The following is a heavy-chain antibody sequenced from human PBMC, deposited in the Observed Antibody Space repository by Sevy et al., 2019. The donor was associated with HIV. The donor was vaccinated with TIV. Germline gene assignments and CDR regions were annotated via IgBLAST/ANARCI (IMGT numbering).Heavy chain of an antibody. CDR2: TSYDGSHK. D-gene: IGHD1-26*01. J-gene: IGHJ1*01. CDR3: ARGENDDEFFQY. CDR1: GFSLSNFA. V-gene: IGHV3-30*04. Sequence: GGSLRLSCTVSGFSLSNFAMHWVRQAPGKGLEWVAVTSYDGSHKYYADSVKGRFTVSRDNSRNILSLEMNSLRRDDTAVYYCARGENDDEFFQYWGQGPLVTVSS.